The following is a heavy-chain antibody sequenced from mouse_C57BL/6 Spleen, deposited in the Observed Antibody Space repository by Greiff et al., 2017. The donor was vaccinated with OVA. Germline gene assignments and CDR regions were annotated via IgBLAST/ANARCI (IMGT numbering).Heavy chain of an antibody. Sequence: EVQLVESGPGLVKPSQSLSLTCSVTGYSITSGYYWNWIRQLPGNKLEWMGYISYDGSNNYNPSLKNRISITRDTSKNQFFLKLNSVTTEDTATYYCATYSNYEGWYFEVWGTGTTVTVSS. CDR1: GYSITSGYY. D-gene: IGHD2-5*01. V-gene: IGHV3-6*01. J-gene: IGHJ1*03. CDR3: ATYSNYEGWYFEV. CDR2: ISYDGSN.